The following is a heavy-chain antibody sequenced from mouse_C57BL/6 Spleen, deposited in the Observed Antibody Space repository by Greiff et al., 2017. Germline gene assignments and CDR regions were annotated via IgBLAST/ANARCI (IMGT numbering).Heavy chain of an antibody. Sequence: EVQLQESGPELVKPGASVKISCKASGYSFTGYYMNWVKQSPEKSLEWIGEINPSTGGTTYNQKFKAKATLTVDKSSSTAYMQLKSLTSEDSAVYYCARTWSYFDYWGQGTTLTVSS. J-gene: IGHJ2*01. CDR1: GYSFTGYY. CDR2: INPSTGGT. V-gene: IGHV1-42*01. CDR3: ARTWSYFDY.